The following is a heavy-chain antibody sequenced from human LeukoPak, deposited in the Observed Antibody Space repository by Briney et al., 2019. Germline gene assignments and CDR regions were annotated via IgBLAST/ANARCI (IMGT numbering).Heavy chain of an antibody. CDR2: ISHSGST. V-gene: IGHV4-34*01. CDR3: ARLKFYDSTGYSPGYYMDV. Sequence: SETLSLTCGVYGGSFTAYYWTWIRQSPGKGLEWIGEISHSGSTDYNPSLGSRVTISQDTSRNQFSLKVTSLTAADTAVYFCARLKFYDSTGYSPGYYMDVWGKGTAVTVSS. D-gene: IGHD3-22*01. J-gene: IGHJ6*03. CDR1: GGSFTAYY.